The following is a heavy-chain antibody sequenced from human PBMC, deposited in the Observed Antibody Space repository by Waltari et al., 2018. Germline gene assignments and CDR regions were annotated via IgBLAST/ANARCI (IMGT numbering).Heavy chain of an antibody. Sequence: EVQLLESGGGLVQPGGSLRLSCAASGFTFSSYAMSWVRQAPGKGLEWVSVIYSGGSTYYADSVKGRFTISRDNSKNTLYLQMNSLRAEDTAVYYCANTAAGAFDIWGQGTMVTVSS. V-gene: IGHV3-23*03. CDR1: GFTFSSYA. D-gene: IGHD6-13*01. J-gene: IGHJ3*02. CDR3: ANTAAGAFDI. CDR2: IYSGGST.